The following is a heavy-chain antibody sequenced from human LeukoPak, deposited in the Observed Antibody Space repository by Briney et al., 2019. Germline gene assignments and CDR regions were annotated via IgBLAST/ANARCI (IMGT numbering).Heavy chain of an antibody. CDR1: GYTLTELS. CDR2: FDPEDGET. V-gene: IGHV1-24*01. J-gene: IGHJ4*02. Sequence: ASVKVSCKVSGYTLTELSMHWVRQAPGKGLEWMGGFDPEDGETIYARKFQGRVTMTEDTSTDTAYMELSSLRSEDTAVYYCATDRGYYDSSGYCHWGQGTLVTVSS. CDR3: ATDRGYYDSSGYCH. D-gene: IGHD3-22*01.